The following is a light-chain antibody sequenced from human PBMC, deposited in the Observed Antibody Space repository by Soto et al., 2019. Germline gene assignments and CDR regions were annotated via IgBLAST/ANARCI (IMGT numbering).Light chain of an antibody. CDR2: DAS. V-gene: IGKV3D-20*02. CDR3: LHRMNWPLT. CDR1: HSVTSNY. Sequence: EIVLTQSPGTLSVSPGERTTLSFSASHSVTSNYIAWYQQKPGQDPRLLIYDASERATGIPARFSGSGSETDFTLAISSLEPEDFGVYYWLHRMNWPLTFGQGTRPEIK. J-gene: IGKJ5*01.